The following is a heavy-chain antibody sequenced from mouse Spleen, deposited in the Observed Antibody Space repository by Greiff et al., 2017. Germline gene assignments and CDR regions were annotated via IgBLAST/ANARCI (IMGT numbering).Heavy chain of an antibody. CDR2: FYPRSGNT. J-gene: IGHJ4*01. CDR3: ARWPYGYDDGYAMDY. D-gene: IGHD2-14*01. V-gene: IGHV1-81*01. Sequence: QVQLKESGAELARPGASVKLSCKASGYTFTSYGISWVKQRTGQGLEWIGEFYPRSGNTYYNEKFKGKATLTADKSSSTAYMELRSLTSEDSAVYFCARWPYGYDDGYAMDYWGQGTSVTVSS. CDR1: GYTFTSYG.